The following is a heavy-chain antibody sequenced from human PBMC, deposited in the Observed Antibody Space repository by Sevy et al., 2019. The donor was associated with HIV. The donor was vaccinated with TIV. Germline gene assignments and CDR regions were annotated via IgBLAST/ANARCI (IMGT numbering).Heavy chain of an antibody. CDR1: GFAFSTHA. CDR2: ISYEGTET. CDR3: ARGNSGSFDY. V-gene: IGHV3-30-3*01. J-gene: IGHJ4*02. Sequence: GGSLRLSCAASGFAFSTHAMHWVRQAPGKGLEWVAVISYEGTETFYAASVEGRFTISRDNSKNMLSLQINSLKPEDTAVYYCARGNSGSFDYWGQGTLVTVSS. D-gene: IGHD3-22*01.